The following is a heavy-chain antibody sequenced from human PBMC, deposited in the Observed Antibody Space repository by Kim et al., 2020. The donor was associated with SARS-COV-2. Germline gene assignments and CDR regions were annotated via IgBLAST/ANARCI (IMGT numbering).Heavy chain of an antibody. V-gene: IGHV1-69*13. CDR2: IISIFGTA. CDR1: GGTFSSYA. Sequence: SVKVSCKASGGTFSSYAISWVRQAPGQGLEWMGGIISIFGTANYAQKFQGRVTITADESTSTAYMELSSLRSEDTAVYYCVRVPSHYDILTGYATDYWGQRTLVTVSS. CDR3: VRVPSHYDILTGYATDY. J-gene: IGHJ4*02. D-gene: IGHD3-9*01.